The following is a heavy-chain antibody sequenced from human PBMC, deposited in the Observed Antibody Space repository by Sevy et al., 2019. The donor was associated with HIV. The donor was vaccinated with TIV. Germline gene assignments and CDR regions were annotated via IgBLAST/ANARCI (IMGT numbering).Heavy chain of an antibody. Sequence: ASVKVSCKVSGYTVTELSMHWVQQAPGKGLEWMGGFDPEDGETIYAQKFQGRVTMTEDTSTDTAYMELSSLRSEDTAVYYCATRGFGELSAAFDIWGQGTMVTVSS. D-gene: IGHD3-10*01. CDR2: FDPEDGET. CDR1: GYTVTELS. V-gene: IGHV1-24*01. J-gene: IGHJ3*02. CDR3: ATRGFGELSAAFDI.